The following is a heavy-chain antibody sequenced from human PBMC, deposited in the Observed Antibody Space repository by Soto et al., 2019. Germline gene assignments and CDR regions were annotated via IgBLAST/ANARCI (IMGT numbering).Heavy chain of an antibody. CDR1: GGSMSKYF. J-gene: IGHJ4*02. Sequence: PSETLSLTCTVSGGSMSKYFWSWIRQVPGKGLEWIGYVYYLGRTAYNPSLKSRVTISVDTSKRQFSLKLSSVTVADTAVYYCARDGYDGSGSPYPAYWGPGAQVTVSS. D-gene: IGHD3-10*01. CDR2: VYYLGRT. V-gene: IGHV4-59*01. CDR3: ARDGYDGSGSPYPAY.